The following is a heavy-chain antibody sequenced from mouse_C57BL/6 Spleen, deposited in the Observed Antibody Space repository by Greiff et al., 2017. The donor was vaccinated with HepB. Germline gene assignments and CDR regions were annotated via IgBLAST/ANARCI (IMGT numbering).Heavy chain of an antibody. CDR2: ISYDGSN. CDR3: ARGGSWGYGYFDY. V-gene: IGHV3-6*01. Sequence: EVKLVESGPGLVKPSQSLSLTCSVTGYSITSGYYWNWIRQFPGNKLEWMGYISYDGSNNYNPSLKNRISITRDTSKNQFFLKLNSVTTEDTATYYCARGGSWGYGYFDYWGQGTTLTVSS. CDR1: GYSITSGYY. D-gene: IGHD2-2*01. J-gene: IGHJ2*01.